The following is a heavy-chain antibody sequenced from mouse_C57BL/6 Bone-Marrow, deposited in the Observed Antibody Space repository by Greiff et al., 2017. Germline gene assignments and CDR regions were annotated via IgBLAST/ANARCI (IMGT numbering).Heavy chain of an antibody. CDR2: IRNKANGYTT. V-gene: IGHV7-3*02. CDR3: ARDVDD. Sequence: EVKLVESGGGLVQPGGSLRLSCATSGFTFTDYYMSWVRQPPGKALEWLGFIRNKANGYTTEYSASVKGRFTIARDNSQSILYLQMNTLRAEDSSTYYCARDVDDGGQGTTLTVSA. J-gene: IGHJ2*01. CDR1: GFTFTDYY.